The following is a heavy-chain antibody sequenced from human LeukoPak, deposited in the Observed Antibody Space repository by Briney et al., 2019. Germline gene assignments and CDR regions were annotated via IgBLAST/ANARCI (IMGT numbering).Heavy chain of an antibody. D-gene: IGHD3-10*01. J-gene: IGHJ4*02. CDR1: GGSISSGGYY. CDR3: ARDSYFGESSFDY. V-gene: IGHV4-31*03. Sequence: PSETLSLTCTVPGGSISSGGYYWSWIRQHPGKGLEWIGHIYYSGSIYYNPSLKSRVTISKDTSKNQFSLKVSSVTAADTAVYYYARDSYFGESSFDYWGQGTLVTVSS. CDR2: IYYSGSI.